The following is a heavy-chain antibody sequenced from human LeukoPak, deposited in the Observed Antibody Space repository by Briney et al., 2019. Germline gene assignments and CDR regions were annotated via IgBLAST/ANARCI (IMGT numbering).Heavy chain of an antibody. J-gene: IGHJ4*02. CDR1: GFTFSNFW. Sequence: GGSLRLSCAASGFTFSNFWMHWVRQAPGKGLVWVALIYGDGSFTRYADSVKGRFTISRDTSKNTLYLQMNSLRAEDTALYFCAKKAQYDGHYPLDYWGQGTLVTVSA. V-gene: IGHV3-74*01. CDR2: IYGDGSFT. CDR3: AKKAQYDGHYPLDY. D-gene: IGHD4/OR15-4a*01.